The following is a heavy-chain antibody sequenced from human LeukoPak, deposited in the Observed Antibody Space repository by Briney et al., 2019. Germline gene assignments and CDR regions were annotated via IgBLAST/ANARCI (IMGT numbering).Heavy chain of an antibody. CDR1: QFTFSSYW. CDR2: IKQDGSEK. D-gene: IGHD3-22*01. CDR3: ARTRDSSGYTYYFDY. Sequence: PGGSLRLSCAASQFTFSSYWMSWVRQAPGKGLEWVANIKQDGSEKYYVDSVKGRFTISRDNSKNTLYLQMNSLRAEDTAVYYCARTRDSSGYTYYFDYWGQGTLVTVSS. J-gene: IGHJ4*02. V-gene: IGHV3-7*03.